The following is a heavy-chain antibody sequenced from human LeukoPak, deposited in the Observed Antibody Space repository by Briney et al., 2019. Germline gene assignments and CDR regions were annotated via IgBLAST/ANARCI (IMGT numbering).Heavy chain of an antibody. CDR3: ARDSCSSTSCQNWFDP. J-gene: IGHJ5*02. Sequence: GASVKVSCKASGGTFSSYATSWVRQAPGQGLEWMGGIIPIFGTANYAQKFQGRVTITADESTSAAYMELSSLRSEDTAVYYCARDSCSSTSCQNWFDPWGQGTLVTVSS. D-gene: IGHD2-2*01. V-gene: IGHV1-69*13. CDR1: GGTFSSYA. CDR2: IIPIFGTA.